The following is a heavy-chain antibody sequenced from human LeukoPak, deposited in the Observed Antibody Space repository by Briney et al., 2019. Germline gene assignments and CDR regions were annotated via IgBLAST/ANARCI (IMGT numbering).Heavy chain of an antibody. V-gene: IGHV3-7*01. CDR3: ARDRYYGSGSYHLDY. CDR2: IKQDGSEK. J-gene: IGHJ4*02. D-gene: IGHD3-10*01. Sequence: GGSLRLSCAASGFTFSSYEMNWVRQAPGKGLEWVANIKQDGSEKYYVDSVKGRFTISRDNAKNSLYLQMNSLRAEDTAVYYCARDRYYGSGSYHLDYWGQGTLVTVSS. CDR1: GFTFSSYE.